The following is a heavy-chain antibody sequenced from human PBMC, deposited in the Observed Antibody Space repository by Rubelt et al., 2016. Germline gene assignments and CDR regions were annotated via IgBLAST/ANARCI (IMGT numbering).Heavy chain of an antibody. CDR3: AYSSSSYSDY. Sequence: QVQLVQSGAEVKKPGASVKVSCKASGYTFTSYGISWVRQAPGQGLEWMGWISAYNGNTNVEQRAQGRGTMTTDTSTSTAYMELSSLRSEDTAVYYCAYSSSSYSDYWGQGTLVTVSS. J-gene: IGHJ4*02. V-gene: IGHV1-18*01. CDR1: GYTFTSYG. D-gene: IGHD6-6*01. CDR2: ISAYNGNT.